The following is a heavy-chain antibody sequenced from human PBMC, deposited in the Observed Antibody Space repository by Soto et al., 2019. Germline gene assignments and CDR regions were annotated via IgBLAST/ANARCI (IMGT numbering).Heavy chain of an antibody. CDR2: ISGSGGST. Sequence: EVQLLESGGGLVQPGGSRRLSCAASGFTFSSYAMSWVRQAPGKGLECVSTISGSGGSTYYADSVKGRFTISRDNSKNTLYLQMNSLRADDTAVYYCAKMSGSGWTGYFDYWGQGPLVTVSS. D-gene: IGHD6-19*01. J-gene: IGHJ4*02. CDR1: GFTFSSYA. CDR3: AKMSGSGWTGYFDY. V-gene: IGHV3-23*01.